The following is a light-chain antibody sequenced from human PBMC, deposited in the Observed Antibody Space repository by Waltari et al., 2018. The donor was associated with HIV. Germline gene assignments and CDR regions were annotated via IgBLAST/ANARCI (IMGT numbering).Light chain of an antibody. J-gene: IGLJ2*01. V-gene: IGLV2-14*03. CDR1: SNDVGAYDS. CDR3: GSYTTTSTLGV. CDR2: DVA. Sequence: QSALTHPASVPGSTTQSIPISSIGSSNDVGAYDSASWYQHHPGNAPNLLIYDVAHRPSGISARFSGSKSGNTASLTISGLQADDEADYYCGSYTTTSTLGVFGGGTKLTVL.